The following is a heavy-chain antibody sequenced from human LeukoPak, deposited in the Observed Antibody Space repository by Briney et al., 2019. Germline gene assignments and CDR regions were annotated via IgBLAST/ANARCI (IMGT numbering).Heavy chain of an antibody. Sequence: GGSLRLSCAASGFTFSMYSMSWVRQAPGGGLGWVSAIRSTGVDTYYADSVRGRFTISRDNSRGTLSPQMNSLRAEDTAVYFCAILSWDGRGSFYWGQGALVTVSS. V-gene: IGHV3-23*01. CDR2: IRSTGVDT. D-gene: IGHD2/OR15-2a*01. CDR3: AILSWDGRGSFY. J-gene: IGHJ4*02. CDR1: GFTFSMYS.